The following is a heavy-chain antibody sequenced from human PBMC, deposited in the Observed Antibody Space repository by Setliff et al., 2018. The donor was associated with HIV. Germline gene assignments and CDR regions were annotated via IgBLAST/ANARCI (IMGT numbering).Heavy chain of an antibody. V-gene: IGHV4-4*07. D-gene: IGHD4-17*01. CDR1: DSGTYY. Sequence: SETLSLTCTVSDSGTYYWSWIRQPAGKGLEWIGRVASRGDTNYNPPLKSRVTMSVDTSKNQFSLKLTSVTASDTAVYYCARAAAGNTGPFDLWGQGSPVTVSS. CDR3: ARAAAGNTGPFDL. J-gene: IGHJ4*02. CDR2: VASRGDT.